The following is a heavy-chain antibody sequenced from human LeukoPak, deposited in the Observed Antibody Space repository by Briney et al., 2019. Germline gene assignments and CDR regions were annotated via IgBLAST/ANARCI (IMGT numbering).Heavy chain of an antibody. V-gene: IGHV4-39*07. J-gene: IGHJ4*02. D-gene: IGHD3-22*01. CDR1: GGSISSSSYY. CDR2: IYYSGST. CDR3: ARGYHYYDAAYYFDY. Sequence: PSETLSLTCTVSGGSISSSSYYWGWIRQPPGKGLEWIGSIYYSGSTYYNPSLKSRVTISVDTSKNQFSLKLSSVTAADTAVYYCARGYHYYDAAYYFDYWGQGTLVTVSS.